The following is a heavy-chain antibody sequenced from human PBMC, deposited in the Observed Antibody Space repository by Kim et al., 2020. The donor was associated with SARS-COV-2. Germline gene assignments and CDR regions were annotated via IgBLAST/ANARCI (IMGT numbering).Heavy chain of an antibody. Sequence: GGSLRLSCAASGFTFIGSAMHWVRQASGKGLERVGRIRSKANSYATAYGASVKGRFTISRDDSKNTAYLQMNSLKTDDTAVYYCTGSHVVATIDNYYCLDLWGQGSTITVSS. CDR1: GFTFIGSA. CDR2: IRSKANSYAT. V-gene: IGHV3-73*01. J-gene: IGHJ6*02. CDR3: TGSHVVATIDNYYCLDL. D-gene: IGHD5-12*01.